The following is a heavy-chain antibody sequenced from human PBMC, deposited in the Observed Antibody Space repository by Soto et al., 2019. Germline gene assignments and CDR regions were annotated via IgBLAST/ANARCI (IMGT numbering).Heavy chain of an antibody. CDR3: VKTRGGNNFDFFD. Sequence: GGSLRLSCSTSGFTFSSYAIHWVRQSQGKGLEYISGVRGNGDPPFYADSVKGRFTIPRDNSKNTVYLQMSSLSADDAAVYYCVKTRGGNNFDFFDWGQGTLVTVSS. CDR1: GFTFSSYA. D-gene: IGHD2-15*01. J-gene: IGHJ4*02. V-gene: IGHV3-64D*06. CDR2: VRGNGDPP.